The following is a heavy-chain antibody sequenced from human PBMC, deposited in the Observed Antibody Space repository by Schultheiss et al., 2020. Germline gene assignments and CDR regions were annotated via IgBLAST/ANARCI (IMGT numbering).Heavy chain of an antibody. CDR3: ARRIAARPSPRFDY. V-gene: IGHV4-34*01. CDR2: INHSGST. CDR1: GGSFSGYY. D-gene: IGHD6-6*01. Sequence: SETLSLTCAVYGGSFSGYYWSWIRQPPGKGLEWIGEINHSGSTNYNPSLKSRVTISVDTSKNQFSLKLSSVTAADTAVYYCARRIAARPSPRFDYWGQGTLVTVSS. J-gene: IGHJ4*02.